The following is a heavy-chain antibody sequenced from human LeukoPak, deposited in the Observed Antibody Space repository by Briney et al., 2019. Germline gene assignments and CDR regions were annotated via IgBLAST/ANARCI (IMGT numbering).Heavy chain of an antibody. V-gene: IGHV4-38-2*01. D-gene: IGHD3-22*01. Sequence: SETLSLTCAVSGYSISSGYYWGWIRQPPGKGLEWIGSIYHSGSTYYNPSLKSRVTISVDTSKNQFSLKLSSVTAADTAVYYCARRTPFYYDSSGYYCFDYWGQGTLVTVSS. CDR3: ARRTPFYYDSSGYYCFDY. J-gene: IGHJ4*02. CDR1: GYSISSGYY. CDR2: IYHSGST.